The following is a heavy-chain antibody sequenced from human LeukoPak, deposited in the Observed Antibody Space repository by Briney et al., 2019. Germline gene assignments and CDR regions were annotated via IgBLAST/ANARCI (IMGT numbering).Heavy chain of an antibody. CDR2: ISTDGNQT. J-gene: IGHJ4*02. CDR3: VRSLRSADF. CDR1: GFTFSNYW. V-gene: IGHV3-74*01. Sequence: GGFLRLSCEASGFTFSNYWMHWARQPPGKGLMWVSQISTDGNQTFYADSVKGRFTISRDNAQNTLFLQMDSLRPEDTAVYYCVRSLRSADFWGQGTLVTVSS.